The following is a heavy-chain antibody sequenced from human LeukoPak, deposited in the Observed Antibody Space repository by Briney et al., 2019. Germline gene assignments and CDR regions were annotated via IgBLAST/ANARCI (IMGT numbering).Heavy chain of an antibody. CDR2: ISWNSGSI. V-gene: IGHV3-9*01. J-gene: IGHJ4*02. Sequence: GGSLRLSCAASGFTFDDYAMHWVRQAPGKGLEWVSGISWNSGSIGYADSVKGRFTISRDNAKNSLYLQMNSLRAEDTALYYCAKSSADMIVVVKDFDYWGQGTLVTVSS. CDR1: GFTFDDYA. D-gene: IGHD3-22*01. CDR3: AKSSADMIVVVKDFDY.